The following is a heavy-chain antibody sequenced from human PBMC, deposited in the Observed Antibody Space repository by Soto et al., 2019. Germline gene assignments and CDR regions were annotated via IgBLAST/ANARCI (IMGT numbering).Heavy chain of an antibody. CDR2: IYYSGST. J-gene: IGHJ4*02. Sequence: SETLSLTCTVSGGSISSINYYWGWIRQPPGKGLEWIGNIYYSGSTYYNPSLKSRVTISVDTSKNQFSLKLSSVTAADTAVYSCARLYCSGGSCYFDYWGQGTLVTVSS. CDR1: GGSISSINYY. D-gene: IGHD2-15*01. V-gene: IGHV4-39*01. CDR3: ARLYCSGGSCYFDY.